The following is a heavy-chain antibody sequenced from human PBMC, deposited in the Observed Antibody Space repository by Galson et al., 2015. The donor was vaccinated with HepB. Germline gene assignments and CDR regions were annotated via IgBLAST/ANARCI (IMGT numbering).Heavy chain of an antibody. D-gene: IGHD3-3*01. V-gene: IGHV5-51*03. CDR1: GYSFTSYW. J-gene: IGHJ4*02. CDR2: IYPGDSDT. CDR3: ARASEIFGGVDY. Sequence: QSGAEVKKPGESLKISCKGSGYSFTSYWIGWVRQMPGKGLEWMGIIYPGDSDTRYSPSFQGQVTISRDNAKNSLYLQMNSLRAEDTAVYYCARASEIFGGVDYWGQGTLVTVSS.